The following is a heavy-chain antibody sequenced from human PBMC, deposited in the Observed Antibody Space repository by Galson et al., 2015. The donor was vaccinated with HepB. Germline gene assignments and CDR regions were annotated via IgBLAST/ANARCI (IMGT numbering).Heavy chain of an antibody. CDR2: INHSGST. D-gene: IGHD3-10*01. CDR1: GGSFSGYY. J-gene: IGHJ4*02. CDR3: ARDRVGSGYFDY. V-gene: IGHV4-34*01. Sequence: ETLSLTCAVYGGSFSGYYWNWIRQPPGKGLEWIGEINHSGSTNYNPSLKSRVTISVDTSKNQFSLKLSSVTAADTAVYYCARDRVGSGYFDYWGQGTLVTVSS.